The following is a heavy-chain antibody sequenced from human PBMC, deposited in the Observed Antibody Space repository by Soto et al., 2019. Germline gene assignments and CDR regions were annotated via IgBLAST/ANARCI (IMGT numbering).Heavy chain of an antibody. CDR3: VRSVPAATWQYSGMDV. J-gene: IGHJ6*02. D-gene: IGHD2-2*01. Sequence: VQLQESGPGLVKPSETLSLTCTVSGTSISSYYWSWIRQPPGKGLEWIANIHYSGTTNYNPSLASRVTLSVDTSKNQFSLKMTSVTAADRAMYYCVRSVPAATWQYSGMDVWGQGTTVTVSS. V-gene: IGHV4-59*01. CDR1: GTSISSYY. CDR2: IHYSGTT.